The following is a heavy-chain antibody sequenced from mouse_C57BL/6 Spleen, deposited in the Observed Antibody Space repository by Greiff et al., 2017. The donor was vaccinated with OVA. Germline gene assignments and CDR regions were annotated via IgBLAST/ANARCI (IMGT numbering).Heavy chain of an antibody. CDR3: ARHYDGYYLFDY. CDR2: IYPGDGDT. CDR1: GYAFSSYW. D-gene: IGHD2-3*01. V-gene: IGHV1-80*01. J-gene: IGHJ2*01. Sequence: QVQLKQSGAELVKPGASVKISCKASGYAFSSYWMNWVKQRPGKGLEWIGQIYPGDGDTNYNGKFKGKATLTADKSSSTAYMQLSSLTSEDSAVYFCARHYDGYYLFDYWGQGTTLTVSS.